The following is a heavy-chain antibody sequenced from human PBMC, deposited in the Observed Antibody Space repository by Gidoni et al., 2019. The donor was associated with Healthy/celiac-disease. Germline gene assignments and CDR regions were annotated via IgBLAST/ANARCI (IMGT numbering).Heavy chain of an antibody. CDR1: GFTFSGYG. J-gene: IGHJ4*02. V-gene: IGHV3-33*01. Sequence: QVQLVESGGGVVQPGRSLRLSCAASGFTFSGYGMHWGRQAQVKGVGWVVVLWYDGSNKYYADSVKGRFTISRDNSKNTLYLKRNSVRAEDTAVYYCARESLEYSSSANDYWGQGTLVTVSS. CDR2: LWYDGSNK. CDR3: ARESLEYSSSANDY. D-gene: IGHD6-6*01.